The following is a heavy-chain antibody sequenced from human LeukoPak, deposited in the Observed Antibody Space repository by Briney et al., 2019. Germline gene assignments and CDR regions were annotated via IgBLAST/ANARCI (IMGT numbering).Heavy chain of an antibody. CDR3: VTDGGARDSSGWYRGAY. CDR1: GFTFSRSA. CDR2: IVVGSGNT. V-gene: IGHV1-58*02. J-gene: IGHJ4*02. D-gene: IGHD6-19*01. Sequence: SVKVSCKTSGFTFSRSAMQWVRQARGQRLEWIGWIVVGSGNTHSAQRLQGRVTITRDMSTSTAYMELSSLRSEDTAVYYCVTDGGARDSSGWYRGAYWGQGTLVTVSS.